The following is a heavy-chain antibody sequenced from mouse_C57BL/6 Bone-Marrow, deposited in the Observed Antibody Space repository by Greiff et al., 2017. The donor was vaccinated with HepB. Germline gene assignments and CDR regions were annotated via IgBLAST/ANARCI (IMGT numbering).Heavy chain of an antibody. Sequence: EVMLVESGGDLVKPGGSLKLSCAASGFTFSSYGMSWVRQTPDKRLEWVATISSGGSYTYYPDSVKGRFTISRDNAKNTLYLQMSSLKSEDTAMYYCARITTVVAGHYFDYWGQGTTLTVSS. CDR1: GFTFSSYG. D-gene: IGHD1-1*01. CDR3: ARITTVVAGHYFDY. J-gene: IGHJ2*01. CDR2: ISSGGSYT. V-gene: IGHV5-6*01.